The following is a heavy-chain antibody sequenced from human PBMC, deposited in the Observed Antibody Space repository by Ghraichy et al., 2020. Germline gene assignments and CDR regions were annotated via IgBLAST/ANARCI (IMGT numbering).Heavy chain of an antibody. D-gene: IGHD2-15*01. CDR2: INHSGST. J-gene: IGHJ6*02. V-gene: IGHV4-34*01. Sequence: SETLSLTCAVYGGSFSGYYWSWIRQPPGKGLEWIGEINHSGSTNYNPSLKSRVTISVDTSKNQFSLKLSSVTAADTAVYYCARGKYCSGGSCSGGGMDVWGQGTTVTVSS. CDR1: GGSFSGYY. CDR3: ARGKYCSGGSCSGGGMDV.